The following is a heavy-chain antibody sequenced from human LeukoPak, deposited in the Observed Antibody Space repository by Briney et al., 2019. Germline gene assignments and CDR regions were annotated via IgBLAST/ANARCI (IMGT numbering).Heavy chain of an antibody. CDR1: GGSISSSSYY. CDR2: IYYSGRT. V-gene: IGHV4-39*01. Sequence: SETLSLTCTVSGGSISSSSYYWGWIRQPPGKWLEWIGSIYYSGRTYYNPSLKSRVTISIDTSKNQFSLKLSSVTAADTAVYYCARAGQWLVRSFDYWGRGTLVTVSS. J-gene: IGHJ4*02. CDR3: ARAGQWLVRSFDY. D-gene: IGHD6-19*01.